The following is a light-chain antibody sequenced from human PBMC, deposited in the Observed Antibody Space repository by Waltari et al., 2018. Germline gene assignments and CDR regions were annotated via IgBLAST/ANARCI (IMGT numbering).Light chain of an antibody. Sequence: EVVLPQSPGILSLSPGESAPLSCRSSHRINSTDLAWYRQKPGQAPRLIIYHASSRASGIPDRFSGRGSGTDFSLTISKLEPEDFAVYYCQHYGSSPPITFGQGTRLETK. J-gene: IGKJ5*01. CDR1: HRINSTD. V-gene: IGKV3-20*01. CDR2: HAS. CDR3: QHYGSSPPIT.